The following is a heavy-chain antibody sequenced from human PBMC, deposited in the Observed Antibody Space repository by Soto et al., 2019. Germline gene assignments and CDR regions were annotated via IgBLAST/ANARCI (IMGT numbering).Heavy chain of an antibody. CDR3: ARDGYYDSSGTRAKCDY. CDR1: GGSFSGYY. Sequence: QVQLQQWGAGLLKPSETLSLTCAVYGGSFSGYYWSWIRQPPGKGLEWIGEINHSGSTNYNPSLKSRVTISVDTSKNQFSLKLSSVTAADTAVYYCARDGYYDSSGTRAKCDYWGQGTLVTVSS. D-gene: IGHD3-22*01. CDR2: INHSGST. V-gene: IGHV4-34*01. J-gene: IGHJ4*02.